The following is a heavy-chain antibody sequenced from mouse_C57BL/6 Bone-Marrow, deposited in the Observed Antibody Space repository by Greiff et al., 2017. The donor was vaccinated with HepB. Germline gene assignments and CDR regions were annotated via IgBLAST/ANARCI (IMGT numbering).Heavy chain of an antibody. CDR3: ARGYYGSSPYAMDY. CDR1: GFTFSDYG. CDR2: ISSGSSTI. V-gene: IGHV5-17*01. J-gene: IGHJ4*01. D-gene: IGHD1-1*01. Sequence: DVMLVESGGGLVKPGGSLKLSCAASGFTFSDYGMHWVRQAPEKGLEWVAYISSGSSTIYYADTVKGRFTISRDTAKNTLFLQMTSLRSEDTAMYYCARGYYGSSPYAMDYWGQGTSVTVSS.